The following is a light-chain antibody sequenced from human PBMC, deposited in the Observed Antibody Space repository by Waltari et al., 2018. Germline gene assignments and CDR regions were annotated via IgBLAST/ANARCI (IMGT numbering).Light chain of an antibody. J-gene: IGKJ1*01. CDR3: MQATNWPLT. CDR2: KVS. Sequence: DVVMTQSPLSLPVSLGQPASISCRSSQSLVHTDVHTSLNWFQQRPGQSPKRLIYKVSNRDCAVPERFSGSVSDTAFTLKISRVEAEDVGIYYCMQATNWPLTFGQGTKVEIQ. CDR1: QSLVHTDVHTS. V-gene: IGKV2-30*02.